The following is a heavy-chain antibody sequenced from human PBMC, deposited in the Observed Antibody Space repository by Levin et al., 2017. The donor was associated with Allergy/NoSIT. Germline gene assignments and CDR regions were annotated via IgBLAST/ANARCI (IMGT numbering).Heavy chain of an antibody. J-gene: IGHJ4*02. D-gene: IGHD5-18*01. CDR3: AGHIPSYGYDD. V-gene: IGHV4-39*01. Sequence: SETLSLTCTVSGGSISSSRYYWGWIRQPPGKGLEWIGSIYYSGRIYYNPSLKSRVTISVDTSKNQFSLKLSPVTAADAAVVYCAGHIPSYGYDDWGQGTLVTVSS. CDR1: GGSISSSRYY. CDR2: IYYSGRI.